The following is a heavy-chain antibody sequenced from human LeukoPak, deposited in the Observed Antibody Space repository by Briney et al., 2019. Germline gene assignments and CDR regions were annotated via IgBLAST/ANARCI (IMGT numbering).Heavy chain of an antibody. CDR2: ISGSGGST. J-gene: IGHJ5*02. CDR3: AKDGAAVAGTGANWFDP. Sequence: GSLRLSCAASGFTFSSYAMSWVRQAPGKGLEWVSAISGSGGSTYYADSVKGRFTISRDNSKNTLYLQMNSLRAEDTAVYYCAKDGAAVAGTGANWFDPWGQGTLVTVSS. D-gene: IGHD6-19*01. V-gene: IGHV3-23*01. CDR1: GFTFSSYA.